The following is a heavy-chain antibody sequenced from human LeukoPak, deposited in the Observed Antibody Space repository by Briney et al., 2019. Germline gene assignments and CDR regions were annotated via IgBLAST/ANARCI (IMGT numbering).Heavy chain of an antibody. CDR2: ISGDGVGT. CDR1: GVTFDDYA. J-gene: IGHJ4*02. D-gene: IGHD1-26*01. CDR3: AKDMSGSYPFYFDY. V-gene: IGHV3-43*02. Sequence: GGSLRLSCAASGVTFDDYAMHWVRQAPGKGLEWVSLISGDGVGTYYADSVKGRFTISRDNSKNSLYLQMNSLRTEDTALYYCAKDMSGSYPFYFDYWGQGALVTVSS.